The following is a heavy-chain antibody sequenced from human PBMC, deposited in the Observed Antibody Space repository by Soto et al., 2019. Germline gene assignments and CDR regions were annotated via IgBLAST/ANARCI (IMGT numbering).Heavy chain of an antibody. V-gene: IGHV3-74*01. CDR3: ARGGISWYQRDPAAFDI. D-gene: IGHD2-21*01. CDR1: GFTFSSYW. Sequence: PGGSLRLSCAASGFTFSSYWMHWVRQAPGKGLVWVSRINSDGSSTSYADSVKGRFTISRDNAKNTLYLQMNSLRAEDTAVYYCARGGISWYQRDPAAFDIWGQGTMVTVSS. CDR2: INSDGSST. J-gene: IGHJ3*02.